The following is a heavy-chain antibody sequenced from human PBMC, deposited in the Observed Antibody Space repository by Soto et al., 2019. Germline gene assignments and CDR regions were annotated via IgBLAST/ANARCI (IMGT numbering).Heavy chain of an antibody. Sequence: GGSLRLSCAASGFTFSSYAMSWVRQAPGKGLEWVSAISGSGGSTYYADSVKGRFTISRDNSKNTLYLQMNSLRAEDTAVYYCAKVAMITFGGVIDYFDYWGQGTLVTVSS. D-gene: IGHD3-16*02. CDR3: AKVAMITFGGVIDYFDY. V-gene: IGHV3-23*01. CDR2: ISGSGGST. J-gene: IGHJ4*02. CDR1: GFTFSSYA.